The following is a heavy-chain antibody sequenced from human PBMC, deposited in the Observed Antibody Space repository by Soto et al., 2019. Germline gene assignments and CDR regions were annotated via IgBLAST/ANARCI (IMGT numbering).Heavy chain of an antibody. D-gene: IGHD3-22*01. CDR2: INHSGST. CDR1: GGSFSGYY. CDR3: GVSDSSGYYYFDY. J-gene: IGHJ4*02. Sequence: SETLSLTCAVYGGSFSGYYWSWIRQPPGKGLEWIGEINHSGSTNYNPSLKSRVTISVDTSKNQFSLKLSSVTAADTAVYYCGVSDSSGYYYFDYWGQGTLVTVSS. V-gene: IGHV4-34*01.